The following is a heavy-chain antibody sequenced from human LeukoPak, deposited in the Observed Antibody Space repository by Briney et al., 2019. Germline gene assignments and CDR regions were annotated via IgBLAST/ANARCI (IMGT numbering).Heavy chain of an antibody. CDR1: GYTFTGYY. CDR2: INPNSGGT. V-gene: IGHV1-2*02. Sequence: ASVKVSCKTSGYTFTGYYMHWVRQAPGQGLEWMGWINPNSGGTNYAQKFQGRVTMTSDTSISTAYMELSKLRSDDTAVYYCARGYCSSTSCLPFMYYFDYWGQGTLVTVSS. D-gene: IGHD2-2*01. J-gene: IGHJ4*02. CDR3: ARGYCSSTSCLPFMYYFDY.